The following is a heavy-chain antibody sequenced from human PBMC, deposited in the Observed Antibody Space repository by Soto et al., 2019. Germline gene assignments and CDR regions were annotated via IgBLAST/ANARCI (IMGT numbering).Heavy chain of an antibody. D-gene: IGHD2-21*02. CDR2: IDHSGSA. J-gene: IGHJ3*02. Sequence: QVQLQESGPGLVKPSGTLSLTCAVSGGSVSSNNWWSWVRQSPGTGLEWMGEIDHSGSAHYNPSLKSRATISLDKSKNLCSLRLTSVTAADTAVYYCARVPGVVVSADDAFDIWGPGTRVIVSS. V-gene: IGHV4-4*02. CDR3: ARVPGVVVSADDAFDI. CDR1: GGSVSSNNW.